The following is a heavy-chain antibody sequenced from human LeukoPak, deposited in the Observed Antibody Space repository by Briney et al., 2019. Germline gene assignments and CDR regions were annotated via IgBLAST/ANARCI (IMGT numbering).Heavy chain of an antibody. CDR3: ARDLYRIVVVPHYFDY. CDR1: GFTVSSNY. J-gene: IGHJ4*02. Sequence: PGGSLRLSCAASGFTVSSNYMSWVRQAPGKGLEWVANIKQDGSEKYYVDSVKGRFTISRDNAKNSLSLQMNSLRAEDTAVYYCARDLYRIVVVPHYFDYWGQGTLVTVSS. V-gene: IGHV3-7*01. CDR2: IKQDGSEK. D-gene: IGHD3-22*01.